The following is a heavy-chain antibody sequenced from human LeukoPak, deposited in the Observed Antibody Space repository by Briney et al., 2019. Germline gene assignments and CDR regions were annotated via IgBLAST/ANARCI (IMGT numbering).Heavy chain of an antibody. Sequence: GGSLRLSCAASGFTFDDYAMHWVRQAPGKGLEWVSLISGDGGSTYYADSVKGRFTISRDNSKNSLYLQMNSLRTEDTALYYCAKDSVVAATIGYYYYYGMDVWGQGTTVTVSS. CDR1: GFTFDDYA. J-gene: IGHJ6*02. CDR2: ISGDGGST. D-gene: IGHD2-15*01. V-gene: IGHV3-43*02. CDR3: AKDSVVAATIGYYYYYGMDV.